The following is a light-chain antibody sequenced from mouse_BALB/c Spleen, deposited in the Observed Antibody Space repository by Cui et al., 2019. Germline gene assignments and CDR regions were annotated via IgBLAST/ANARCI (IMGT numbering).Light chain of an antibody. J-gene: IGKJ2*01. V-gene: IGKV12-98*01. CDR1: QTIGTW. Sequence: DIQITQSPASQSASLGASVTITCLASQTIGTWLAWYQQKPGKSPQLLIYAATSLADGVPSRFSGSGSGTKFSFKISSLQAEDFVSYYCQQHYSTPLTFGGGTKLEIK. CDR3: QQHYSTPLT. CDR2: AAT.